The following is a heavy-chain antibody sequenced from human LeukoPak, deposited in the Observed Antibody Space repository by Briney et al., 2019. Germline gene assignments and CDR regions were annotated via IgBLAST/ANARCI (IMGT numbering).Heavy chain of an antibody. J-gene: IGHJ4*02. D-gene: IGHD1/OR15-1a*01. V-gene: IGHV3-15*01. CDR1: GFTFSNAW. Sequence: GGSLRLSCEASGFTFSNAWMSWVRQAPGKGRECFGRIKSQTGGGTGDYAAPVKGRFTISRHDSKNTLYLQMNSLKAEDTAVYYCTAIIRTGTLDYWGQGTLVTVSP. CDR3: TAIIRTGTLDY. CDR2: IKSQTGGGTG.